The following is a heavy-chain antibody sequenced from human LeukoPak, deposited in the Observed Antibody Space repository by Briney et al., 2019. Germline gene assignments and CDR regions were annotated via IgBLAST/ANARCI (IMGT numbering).Heavy chain of an antibody. CDR2: IYYRGST. D-gene: IGHD3-16*01. CDR1: GGYVSSYY. J-gene: IGHJ4*02. V-gene: IGHV4-59*02. CDR3: ARSPIRLGEFSSPFDY. Sequence: PSKTLSLTCTVSGGYVSSYYWSWIRQPPGKGLEWIGYIYYRGSTNYNPSLKSRVTISVDTSKNQFSLKLSSVTAADTAVYYCARSPIRLGEFSSPFDYWGQGTLVTVSS.